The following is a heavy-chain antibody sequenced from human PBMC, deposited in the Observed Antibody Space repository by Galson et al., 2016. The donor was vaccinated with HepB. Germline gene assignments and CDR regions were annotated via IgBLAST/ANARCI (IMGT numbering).Heavy chain of an antibody. CDR3: VRDSSSGLATPH. CDR2: ISNSRNTI. V-gene: IGHV3-11*01. CDR1: GFTFSDYY. Sequence: SLRLSCAASGFTFSDYYMSWIRQAPRKGLEWVSYISNSRNTIKYADSVKGRFTISRDNAKNAQYLPMNSLRAEDTAVYYCVRDSSSGLATPHWGQGTLVTVSS. J-gene: IGHJ1*01. D-gene: IGHD2-15*01.